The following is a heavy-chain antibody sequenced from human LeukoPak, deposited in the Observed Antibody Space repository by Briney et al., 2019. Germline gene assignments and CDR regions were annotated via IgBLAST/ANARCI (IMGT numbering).Heavy chain of an antibody. V-gene: IGHV3-48*03. J-gene: IGHJ4*02. CDR3: PAFHAGRSPY. D-gene: IGHD2-2*01. CDR1: GFTFSSYE. Sequence: GGSLRLSCAASGFTFSSYEMNWVRQAPGKGLEWVSYISSSGSTIYYADSVKGRFTISRDNAKNSLYLQMNSLRAEDSAVYYCPAFHAGRSPYWGQGTRVTVSS. CDR2: ISSSGSTI.